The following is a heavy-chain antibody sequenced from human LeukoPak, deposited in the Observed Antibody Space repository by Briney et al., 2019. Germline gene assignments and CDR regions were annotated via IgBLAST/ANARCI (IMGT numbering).Heavy chain of an antibody. J-gene: IGHJ4*02. D-gene: IGHD3-22*01. CDR2: IRYDGSNK. CDR1: GFTFSSYG. V-gene: IGHV3-30*02. CDR3: AKDLTYYYDSSGYGNDY. Sequence: PGGSLRLSCAASGFTFSSYGMHWVRQAPGKGLEWVAFIRYDGSNKYYADSVKGRFTISRDNSKNTLYLQMNSLRAEDTAVYYCAKDLTYYYDSSGYGNDYWGQGTLVTVSS.